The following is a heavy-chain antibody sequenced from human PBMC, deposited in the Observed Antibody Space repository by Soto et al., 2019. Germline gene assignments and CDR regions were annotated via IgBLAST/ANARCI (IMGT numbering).Heavy chain of an antibody. Sequence: QVQLVQSGVEVKETGASVKASCKASGYTFTHYYIHWVRQAPGQGLEWMGIINPSTGSTTYTQKFQYRVTMTSDTSTSTVYMQLTSLSSDDTSVYYCARELRATHYCASGFCYFDYWGQGTLVTVTS. J-gene: IGHJ4*02. CDR1: GYTFTHYY. V-gene: IGHV1-46*01. D-gene: IGHD3-22*01. CDR3: ARELRATHYCASGFCYFDY. CDR2: INPSTGST.